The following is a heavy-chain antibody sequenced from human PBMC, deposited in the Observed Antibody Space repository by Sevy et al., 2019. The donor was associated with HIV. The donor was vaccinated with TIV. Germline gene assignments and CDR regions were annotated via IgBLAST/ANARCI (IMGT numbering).Heavy chain of an antibody. D-gene: IGHD5-18*01. Sequence: ASVKVSCKASGYTFTGQYIHWVRQAPGQGLEWMGWINPKSGGSNYAQEFQGRATMTRDTSISTAYMEVSGLTSDDTAVYYCARDLRLHAYSHGSFGYWGQGTLVTVSS. CDR2: INPKSGGS. J-gene: IGHJ4*02. CDR1: GYTFTGQY. CDR3: ARDLRLHAYSHGSFGY. V-gene: IGHV1-2*02.